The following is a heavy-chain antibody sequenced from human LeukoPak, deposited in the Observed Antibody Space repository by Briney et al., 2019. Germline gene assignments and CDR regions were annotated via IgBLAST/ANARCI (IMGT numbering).Heavy chain of an antibody. CDR1: GGSISSNNW. V-gene: IGHV4-4*02. CDR2: IYHGGIT. CDR3: AKGEDYGSGTVHFAS. D-gene: IGHD3-10*01. Sequence: SGTLSLTCAVSGGSISSNNWWSWVRQPPGKGLEWIGEIYHGGITNYNPSLKSRIAMSVDRSRNQFSLQLSSVTAADTAVYYCAKGEDYGSGTVHFASWGQGTLVTVSS. J-gene: IGHJ4*02.